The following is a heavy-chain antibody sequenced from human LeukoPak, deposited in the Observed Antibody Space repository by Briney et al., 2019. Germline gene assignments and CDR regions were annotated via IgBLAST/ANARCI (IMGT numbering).Heavy chain of an antibody. Sequence: PSETLSLTCTVSGGSISSYYWSWIRQPPGKGLDWIGYIYYSGSTNYNPSLKSRVTISVDTSKNQFSLKLSSVTAADTAVYYCAGRTSTYYYYMDVWGKGTTVTVSS. CDR1: GGSISSYY. J-gene: IGHJ6*03. V-gene: IGHV4-59*01. CDR3: AGRTSTYYYYMDV. CDR2: IYYSGST.